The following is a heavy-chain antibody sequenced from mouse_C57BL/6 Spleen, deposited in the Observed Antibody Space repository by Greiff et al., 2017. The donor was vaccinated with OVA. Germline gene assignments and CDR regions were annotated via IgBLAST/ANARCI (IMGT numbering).Heavy chain of an antibody. Sequence: EVQLQQSGAELVKPGASVKLSCTASGFNIKDYYLHWVKQRTEQGLEWIGRIDPEDGETKYDQKFQGKAPITADTSATTDYLQLSSLTSEDTAVYYGARYPGYYFDYWGQGTTLTVSS. CDR3: ARYPGYYFDY. CDR2: IDPEDGET. D-gene: IGHD1-1*01. J-gene: IGHJ2*01. CDR1: GFNIKDYY. V-gene: IGHV14-2*01.